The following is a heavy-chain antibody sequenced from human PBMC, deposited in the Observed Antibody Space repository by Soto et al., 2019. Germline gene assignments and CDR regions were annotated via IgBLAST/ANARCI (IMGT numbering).Heavy chain of an antibody. J-gene: IGHJ4*02. CDR1: GFSLSTSGVG. CDR3: AHSLYGDYVEGYFDY. Sequence: QITLKESGPTLVKPTQTLTLTCTFSGFSLSTSGVGVGWIRQPPGKALEWLALFYWADDKRDRPSLKRRLTNTKDTSKNQVVLTLTYMDPVDTATYYCAHSLYGDYVEGYFDYWGQGTLVTVSS. CDR2: FYWADDK. D-gene: IGHD4-17*01. V-gene: IGHV2-5*02.